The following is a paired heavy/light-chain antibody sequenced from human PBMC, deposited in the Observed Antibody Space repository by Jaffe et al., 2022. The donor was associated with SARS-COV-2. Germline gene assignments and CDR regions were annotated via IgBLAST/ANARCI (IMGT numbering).Heavy chain of an antibody. D-gene: IGHD5-18*01. Sequence: VQLVESGGGLVQPGGSLRLSCAASGFMFSAYWMTWVRQAPGKGLEWVADINQDGSDKYYVDSVKGRFTVSRDNANNSLFLQMDSLRAEDTAVYYCARGDPGYTWGHGTLVTVSS. J-gene: IGHJ4*01. CDR3: ARGDPGYT. CDR1: GFMFSAYW. CDR2: INQDGSDK. V-gene: IGHV3-7*01.
Light chain of an antibody. CDR3: HQSHRIPPT. CDR2: GAS. CDR1: QSISTY. V-gene: IGKV1-39*01. Sequence: DIQMTQSPSSLSAFVGDRVTITCRASQSISTYLNWYQQRPGEAPKLLIYGASNLQSGVPSRFSGGGSGTDFTLTIRSLQPEDFATYFCHQSHRIPPTFGGGTKVEIK. J-gene: IGKJ4*01.